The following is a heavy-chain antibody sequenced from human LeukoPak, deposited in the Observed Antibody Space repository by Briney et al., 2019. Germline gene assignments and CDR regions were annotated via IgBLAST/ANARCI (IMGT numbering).Heavy chain of an antibody. CDR2: ISCSGST. J-gene: IGHJ6*02. CDR1: GGSISIYY. V-gene: IGHV4-59*08. Sequence: SETLSLTCTVSGGSISIYYWSWIRQPPGKGLEWIGYISCSGSTNYNPSLKSRVTISLDTSKNQFSLKLSSVTAADTAMYYCARGDDYYNYGMDVWGQGTTVTVS. CDR3: ARGDDYYNYGMDV. D-gene: IGHD3-10*01.